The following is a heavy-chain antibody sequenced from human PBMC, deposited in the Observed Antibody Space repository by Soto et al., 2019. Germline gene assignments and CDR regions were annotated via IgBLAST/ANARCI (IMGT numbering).Heavy chain of an antibody. CDR3: ARELRGYYDN. Sequence: ASAAIFCTAPGYTFTSYYMLVVRQAPGQGLEWMGIINPSGGSTSYAQKFQGRVTMTRDTSTSTVYMELSSLRSVVMAVYYCARELRGYYDNWGQGTLVTVSS. D-gene: IGHD2-15*01. CDR1: GYTFTSYY. J-gene: IGHJ4*02. V-gene: IGHV1-46*01. CDR2: INPSGGST.